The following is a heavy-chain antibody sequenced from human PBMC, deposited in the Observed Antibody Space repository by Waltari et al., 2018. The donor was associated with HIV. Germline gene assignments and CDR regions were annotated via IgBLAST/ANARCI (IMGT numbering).Heavy chain of an antibody. J-gene: IGHJ6*02. V-gene: IGHV4-34*01. CDR2: INHSGST. CDR1: GGSFSGYY. D-gene: IGHD5-18*01. Sequence: QVQLQQWGAGLLKPSETLSLTCAVYGGSFSGYYWSWIRQSPGKGLEWIAEINHSGSTNYNPSLKSRVTISVDTSKNQFSLKLRSVTAADTAVYYCARDPQGEQIWSKNGLDVWGQGTTVTVSS. CDR3: ARDPQGEQIWSKNGLDV.